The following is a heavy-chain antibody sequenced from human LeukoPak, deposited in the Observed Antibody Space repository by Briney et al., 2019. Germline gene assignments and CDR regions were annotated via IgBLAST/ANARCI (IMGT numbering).Heavy chain of an antibody. CDR2: IYYSGST. V-gene: IGHV4-31*03. CDR3: ARDRFRPFSSGSYVLDY. CDR1: GGSISSGGYY. D-gene: IGHD1-26*01. J-gene: IGHJ4*02. Sequence: SETLSLTCTVSGGSISSGGYYWSWIRQHPGKGLEWIGYIYYSGSTYYNPSLKSRVTISVDTSKNQFSLKLSSVTAADTAVYYCARDRFRPFSSGSYVLDYWGQGTLVTVSS.